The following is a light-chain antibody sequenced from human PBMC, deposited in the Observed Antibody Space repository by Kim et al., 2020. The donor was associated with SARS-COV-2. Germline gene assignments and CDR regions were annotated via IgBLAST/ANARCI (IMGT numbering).Light chain of an antibody. J-gene: IGLJ3*02. V-gene: IGLV2-14*03. CDR2: GVT. CDR3: ASYTSTYTWV. Sequence: GHSITISCTGTSSDIGISDYVSWSQQHPGKAPKLMIYGVTKRPSGVSDRFSGSKSGNTASLTISGLQAEDEADYYCASYTSTYTWVFGGGTQLTVL. CDR1: SSDIGISDY.